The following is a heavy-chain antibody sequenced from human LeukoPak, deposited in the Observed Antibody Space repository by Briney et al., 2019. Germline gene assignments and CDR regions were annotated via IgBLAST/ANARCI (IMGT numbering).Heavy chain of an antibody. CDR3: ARDPYPDYGGSPATYYYYYMDV. J-gene: IGHJ6*03. V-gene: IGHV3-30*04. CDR1: GFTFSSYA. CDR2: ISYDGSNK. D-gene: IGHD4-23*01. Sequence: GGSLRLSCAASGFTFSSYAMHWDRQAPGEGLEWVAVISYDGSNKYYADSVKGRFTISRDHSKNTLYLQMNSLRAEDTAVYYCARDPYPDYGGSPATYYYYYMDVWGKGTTVTVCS.